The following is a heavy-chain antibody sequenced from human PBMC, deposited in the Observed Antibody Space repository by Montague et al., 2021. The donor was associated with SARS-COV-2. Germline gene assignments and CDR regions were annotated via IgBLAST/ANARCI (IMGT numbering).Heavy chain of an antibody. CDR1: GFTFGNYW. CDR2: IKQDGTEK. V-gene: IGHV3-7*01. CDR3: ARNDYGGVDYKYYGMGV. J-gene: IGHJ6*02. Sequence: SLRLSCAASGFTFGNYWMNWVRQAPGEGLEWVANIKQDGTEKYYVDSVKGRFTISRDNAKNSLYLQMNSLRADDTAVYYCARNDYGGVDYKYYGMGVWGQGATVTVSS. D-gene: IGHD4-17*01.